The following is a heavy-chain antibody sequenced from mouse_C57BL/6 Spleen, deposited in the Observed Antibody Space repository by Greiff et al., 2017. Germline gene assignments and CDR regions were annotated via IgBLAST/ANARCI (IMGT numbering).Heavy chain of an antibody. Sequence: EVQLQQSGPELVKPGASVKISCKASGYTFTDYYMNWVKQSHGKSLEWIGDINPNNGGTSYNQKFKGKATLTVDKSSSTAYMELRSLTSEDSAVYYCARRGYYDYPYWYFDVWGTGTTVTVSS. J-gene: IGHJ1*03. V-gene: IGHV1-26*01. CDR2: INPNNGGT. D-gene: IGHD2-4*01. CDR1: GYTFTDYY. CDR3: ARRGYYDYPYWYFDV.